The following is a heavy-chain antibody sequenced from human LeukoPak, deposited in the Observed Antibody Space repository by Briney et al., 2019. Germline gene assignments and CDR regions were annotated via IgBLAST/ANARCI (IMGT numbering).Heavy chain of an antibody. CDR2: IDPNSGDT. CDR3: ARSGSTGYSLDY. D-gene: IGHD3-22*01. CDR1: GYSFTGYF. J-gene: IGHJ4*02. V-gene: IGHV1-2*02. Sequence: ASVKVSCKASGYSFTGYFIHWVRQAPGQGLEWMGCIDPNSGDTKYAQKFQGRVSMPRDTSTRTAHMELSRLRSDDTAVYFCARSGSTGYSLDYWGQGTLVTVST.